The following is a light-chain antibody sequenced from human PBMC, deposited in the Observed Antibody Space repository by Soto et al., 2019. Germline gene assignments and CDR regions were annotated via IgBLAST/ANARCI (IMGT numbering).Light chain of an antibody. J-gene: IGLJ2*01. V-gene: IGLV2-14*01. Sequence: QSALTQPASVSGSPGQSITISCTGTSSDVGGYNYVSWYQQHPGKAPKLMIYEVSNRPSGVSSRFSGSKSGNTASLTIYGLLAEDVAVYYSCSYTRSSALVLFGGGTKLTVL. CDR2: EVS. CDR1: SSDVGGYNY. CDR3: CSYTRSSALVL.